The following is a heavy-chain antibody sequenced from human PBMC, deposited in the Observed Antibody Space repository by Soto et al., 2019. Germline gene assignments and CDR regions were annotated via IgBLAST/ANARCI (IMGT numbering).Heavy chain of an antibody. CDR3: AGHGGQWLNWFDP. Sequence: EVQLVESGGGLVQPGGSLRLSCAASGFTFSSYDMNWVRQAPGKGLEWVSYISSSSSTIYYADSVKGRFTISRNNAKNSLYLQMNRLRAEDTAVYYCAGHGGQWLNWFDPWGQGILVTVSS. V-gene: IGHV3-48*01. D-gene: IGHD6-19*01. CDR1: GFTFSSYD. J-gene: IGHJ5*02. CDR2: ISSSSSTI.